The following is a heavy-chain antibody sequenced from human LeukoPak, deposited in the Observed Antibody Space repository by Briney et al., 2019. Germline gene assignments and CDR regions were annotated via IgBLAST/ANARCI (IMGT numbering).Heavy chain of an antibody. V-gene: IGHV1-2*06. Sequence: APVKVSCKASGYTFTGYYMHWVRQAPGQGLEWMGRINPNSGGTNYAQKFQGRVTMTRDTSISTAYMELSRLRSDDTAVYYCARFGELLSQFDYWGQGTLVTVSS. J-gene: IGHJ4*02. CDR3: ARFGELLSQFDY. CDR2: INPNSGGT. D-gene: IGHD3-10*01. CDR1: GYTFTGYY.